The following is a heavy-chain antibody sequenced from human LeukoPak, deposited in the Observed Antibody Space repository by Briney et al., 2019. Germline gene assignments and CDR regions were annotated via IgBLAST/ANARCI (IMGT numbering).Heavy chain of an antibody. CDR1: GGSISSYY. CDR3: ARASYDFWSGRGYYFDY. CDR2: IYYSGST. J-gene: IGHJ4*02. Sequence: PSETLSLTCTVSGGSISSYYWSWIRQPPGKGLEWIGYIYYSGSTNYNPSLKSRVTISVDTSKNQFSLKLSSVTAADTAVYYCARASYDFWSGRGYYFDYWGQGTLVTVSS. V-gene: IGHV4-59*01. D-gene: IGHD3-3*01.